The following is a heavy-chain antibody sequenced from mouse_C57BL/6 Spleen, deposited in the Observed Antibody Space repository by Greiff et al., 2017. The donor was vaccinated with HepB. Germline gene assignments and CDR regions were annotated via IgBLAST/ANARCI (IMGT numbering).Heavy chain of an antibody. CDR1: GYAFTNYL. CDR3: ARGGNDYDNNY. V-gene: IGHV1-54*01. J-gene: IGHJ2*01. Sequence: QVQLQQSGAELVRPGTSVKVSCKASGYAFTNYLIEWVKQRPGQGLEWIGVINPGSGGTNYNEKFKGKATLTADKSSSTAYMQLSSLTSEDSAVYFCARGGNDYDNNYWGQGTTLTVSS. CDR2: INPGSGGT. D-gene: IGHD2-4*01.